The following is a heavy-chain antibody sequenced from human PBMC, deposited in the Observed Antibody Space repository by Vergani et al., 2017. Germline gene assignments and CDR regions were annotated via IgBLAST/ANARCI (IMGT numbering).Heavy chain of an antibody. J-gene: IGHJ3*02. V-gene: IGHV4-61*02. D-gene: IGHD2-21*02. CDR1: GGSISSGSYY. CDR2: SYTSGST. CDR3: TASIVVVTALGAFDI. Sequence: QVQLQESGPGLVKPSQTLSLTCTVSGGSISSGSYYWSWIRQPAGKGLEWIGRSYTSGSTNYNPSLKSRVTISVDTSKNQFSLKLSSVTAADTAVYYCTASIVVVTALGAFDIWGQGTMVTVSS.